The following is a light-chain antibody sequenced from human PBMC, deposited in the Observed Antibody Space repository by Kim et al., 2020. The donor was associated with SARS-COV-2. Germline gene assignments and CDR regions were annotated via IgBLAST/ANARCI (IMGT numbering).Light chain of an antibody. CDR2: DVS. CDR3: SSYTSGSTL. J-gene: IGLJ2*01. V-gene: IGLV2-14*03. Sequence: QSALTQPASVSGSPGQSITISCTGTSSDVGGYNYVSWYQQHPGKAPKLMIYDVSNRPSGVSNRFSGSKSGNTASLTISGLQAEDEADYYCSSYTSGSTLFGGGTQLTVL. CDR1: SSDVGGYNY.